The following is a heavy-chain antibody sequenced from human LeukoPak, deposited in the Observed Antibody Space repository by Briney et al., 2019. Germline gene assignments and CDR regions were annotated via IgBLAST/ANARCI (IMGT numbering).Heavy chain of an antibody. Sequence: GESLRLSCAASGFTFSTYWMHWVRQAPGEGLVWVSRINEHGSITDYADSVKGRFTISRDNAKNTLYLQMNSLRAEDTAVYYCARMVPAAMYGSYFDYWGQGTLVTVSS. CDR1: GFTFSTYW. D-gene: IGHD2-2*01. J-gene: IGHJ4*02. CDR3: ARMVPAAMYGSYFDY. V-gene: IGHV3-74*01. CDR2: INEHGSIT.